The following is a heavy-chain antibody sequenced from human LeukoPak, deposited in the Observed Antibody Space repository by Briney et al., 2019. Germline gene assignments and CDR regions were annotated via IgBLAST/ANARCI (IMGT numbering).Heavy chain of an antibody. D-gene: IGHD3-10*01. V-gene: IGHV3-9*01. CDR2: ISWNSGSI. Sequence: GGSLRLSCAASGFTFDDYAMHWVRQAPGKGLEWVSGISWNSGSIGYADSVKGRFTISRDNAKNSLYLQMNSLRAEDTAVYYCARSLWFGELLLSPAVNYWGQGTLVTVSS. CDR3: ARSLWFGELLLSPAVNY. CDR1: GFTFDDYA. J-gene: IGHJ4*02.